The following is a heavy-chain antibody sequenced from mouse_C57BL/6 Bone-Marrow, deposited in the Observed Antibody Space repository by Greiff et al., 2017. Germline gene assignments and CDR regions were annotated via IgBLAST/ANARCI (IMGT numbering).Heavy chain of an antibody. Sequence: EVKVVESGAGLVKPGGSLKLSCAASGFTFSSDAMSWVRQTPEKRLEWVAYISSGGDDIYYADTVQGRFTISRDTARNTMYLQMSSLKSEDTAMYYCTRGGITTEYYFDYWGQGTTLTVSS. D-gene: IGHD2-4*01. J-gene: IGHJ2*01. CDR3: TRGGITTEYYFDY. CDR1: GFTFSSDA. V-gene: IGHV5-9-1*02. CDR2: ISSGGDDI.